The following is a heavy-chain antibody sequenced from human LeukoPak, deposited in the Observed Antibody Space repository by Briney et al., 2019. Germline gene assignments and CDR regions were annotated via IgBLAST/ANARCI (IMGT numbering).Heavy chain of an antibody. D-gene: IGHD5-18*01. Sequence: GGSLRLSCAASGFTFSSYAMHWVRQAPGKGLEWVAVISYDGSNKYYADSVKGRFTISRDNAKNTLYLQMNSLRAEDTAVYYCARGGDTAMVDDAFDIWGQGTMVTVSS. V-gene: IGHV3-30-3*01. CDR3: ARGGDTAMVDDAFDI. CDR1: GFTFSSYA. J-gene: IGHJ3*02. CDR2: ISYDGSNK.